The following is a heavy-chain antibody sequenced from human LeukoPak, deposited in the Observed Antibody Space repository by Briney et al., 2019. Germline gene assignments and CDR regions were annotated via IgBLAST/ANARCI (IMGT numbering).Heavy chain of an antibody. V-gene: IGHV3-15*01. CDR2: IKSKASGGIT. CDR3: TTEYWGSLKY. Sequence: GGSLRLSCAASGFIFTSAWLSWVRQAPGKGLEWVARIKSKASGGITDYAAPVKGRFIISRDDSKNTLYLQMNSLKTEDTAVYYCTTEYWGSLKYWGQGTLVTVSS. J-gene: IGHJ4*02. CDR1: GFIFTSAW. D-gene: IGHD3-16*01.